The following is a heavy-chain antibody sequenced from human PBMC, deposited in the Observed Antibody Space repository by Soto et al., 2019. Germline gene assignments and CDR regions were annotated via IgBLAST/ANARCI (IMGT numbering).Heavy chain of an antibody. CDR2: IYYSGST. V-gene: IGHV4-39*01. Sequence: QLQLQESGPGLVKPSETLSLTCTVSGGSISSSSYYWGWIRQPPGKGLEWIGSIYYSGSTYYNPSLKSRVTISVDTSKNQFSLKLSSVTAADTAVYYCARRAVTTLWYFDLWGRGTLVTVSS. J-gene: IGHJ2*01. D-gene: IGHD4-17*01. CDR3: ARRAVTTLWYFDL. CDR1: GGSISSSSYY.